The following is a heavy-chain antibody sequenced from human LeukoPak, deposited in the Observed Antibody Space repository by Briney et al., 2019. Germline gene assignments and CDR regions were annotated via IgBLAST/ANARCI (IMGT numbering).Heavy chain of an antibody. J-gene: IGHJ4*02. CDR1: GFTFSDYG. D-gene: IGHD3-10*01. V-gene: IGHV3-30*02. Sequence: LGGSLRLSCAASGFTFSDYGMHWVRQASGKGLELVAFIQYDGNNKYYADSVKGRFTISRDNPQNTLYLQMNSLRAEDSALYYCARFGDYGEYWGQGTLVTVSS. CDR2: IQYDGNNK. CDR3: ARFGDYGEY.